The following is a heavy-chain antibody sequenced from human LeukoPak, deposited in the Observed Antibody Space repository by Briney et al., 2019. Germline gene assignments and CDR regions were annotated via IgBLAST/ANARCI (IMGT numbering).Heavy chain of an antibody. CDR1: GYIFPSYG. V-gene: IGHV1-18*01. CDR3: ARGWGDPVAWEDFDY. J-gene: IGHJ4*02. Sequence: ASVKVSCKASGYIFPSYGISWVRQAPGQGLEWMGWISAYNGNTNYAQKLQGRVTMTTDTSTSTAYMELRSLRSDDTAVYYCARGWGDPVAWEDFDYWGQGTLVTVSS. D-gene: IGHD1-26*01. CDR2: ISAYNGNT.